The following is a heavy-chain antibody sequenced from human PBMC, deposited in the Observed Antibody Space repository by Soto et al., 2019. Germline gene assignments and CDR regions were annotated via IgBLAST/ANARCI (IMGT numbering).Heavy chain of an antibody. D-gene: IGHD5-18*01. CDR1: GYSFTSYW. CDR3: ARSPGIKLWYGFNAFDI. V-gene: IGHV5-51*01. J-gene: IGHJ3*02. CDR2: IYPGDSDT. Sequence: PGESLKISCKGSGYSFTSYWIGWVRQMPGKGLEWMGIIYPGDSDTRYSPSFQGQVTISADKSISTAYLQWSSLKASDTAMYYCARSPGIKLWYGFNAFDIWGQGTMVTVSS.